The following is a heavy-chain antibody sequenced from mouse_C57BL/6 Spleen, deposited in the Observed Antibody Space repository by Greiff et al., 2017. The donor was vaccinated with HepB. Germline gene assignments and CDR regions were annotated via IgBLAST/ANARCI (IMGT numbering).Heavy chain of an antibody. CDR2: IRNKANGYTT. J-gene: IGHJ1*03. V-gene: IGHV7-3*01. D-gene: IGHD2-3*01. Sequence: EVMLVESGGGLVQPGGSLSLSCAASGFTFTDYYMSWVRQPPGKALEWLGFIRNKANGYTTEYSASVKGRFTISRDNSQSILYLQMNALRAEDSATYYCASLYDGYYGWYFDVWGTGTTVTVSS. CDR3: ASLYDGYYGWYFDV. CDR1: GFTFTDYY.